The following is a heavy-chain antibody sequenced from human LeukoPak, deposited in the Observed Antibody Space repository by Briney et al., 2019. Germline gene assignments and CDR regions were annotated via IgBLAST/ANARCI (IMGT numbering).Heavy chain of an antibody. V-gene: IGHV4-30-4*01. CDR3: AREAYYYGSGSL. Sequence: SQTLSLTCTVSGGSISSGDYYWSWIRQPPGKGLERIGYIYYSGSTYYNPSLKSRVTISVDTSKNQFSLKLSSVTAADTAVYYCAREAYYYGSGSLWGQGTLVTVSS. J-gene: IGHJ4*02. CDR1: GGSISSGDYY. D-gene: IGHD3-10*01. CDR2: IYYSGST.